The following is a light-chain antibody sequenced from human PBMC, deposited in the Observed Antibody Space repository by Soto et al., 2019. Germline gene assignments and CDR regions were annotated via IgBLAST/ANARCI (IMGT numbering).Light chain of an antibody. CDR1: QGISSY. J-gene: IGKJ3*01. Sequence: DIQLTQSPSFLSASVGDRVTITCRASQGISSYLAWYQQKPGIAPKLLIYTASTLQSGVPSRFSGSGSGTEFTLTISSLQPEDFATYYCQQLYNYPLTFGPGTKVDI. CDR3: QQLYNYPLT. CDR2: TAS. V-gene: IGKV1-9*01.